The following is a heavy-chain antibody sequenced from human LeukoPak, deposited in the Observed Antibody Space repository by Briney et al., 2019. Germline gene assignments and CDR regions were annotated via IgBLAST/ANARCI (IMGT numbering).Heavy chain of an antibody. V-gene: IGHV3-48*03. Sequence: GGSLRLSCAASGFIFSSYEMNWVSQAPGKGLEWVSYISSSGSTIYYADSVKGRFSISRDNAKNSLYLQSNSLRAEDTAVYYCATSYSSVPGSFDIWSQGTMVTVSS. CDR2: ISSSGSTI. CDR3: ATSYSSVPGSFDI. J-gene: IGHJ3*02. CDR1: GFIFSSYE. D-gene: IGHD6-19*01.